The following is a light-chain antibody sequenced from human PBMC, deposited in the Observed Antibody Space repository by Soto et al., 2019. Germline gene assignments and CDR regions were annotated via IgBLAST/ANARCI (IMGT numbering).Light chain of an antibody. J-gene: IGLJ2*01. CDR3: AAWDDSLYGVV. Sequence: QSVLTQPPSASGTPGQRVTISCSGSSSNIGSHTVNWYQQLPGTAPKLLIYINNQRPSGVPDRFSGSKSGTSASLAISGLQSEDEADYYCAAWDDSLYGVVFGGGTKLTVL. CDR2: INN. CDR1: SSNIGSHT. V-gene: IGLV1-44*01.